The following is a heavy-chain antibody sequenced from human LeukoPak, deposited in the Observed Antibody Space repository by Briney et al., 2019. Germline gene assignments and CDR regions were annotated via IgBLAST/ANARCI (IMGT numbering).Heavy chain of an antibody. Sequence: ASVKVSCKASGYTFTGYYIHWVRQTPGQGLAWMGWINPYSGGTNYAQKFQDRVTMTRDTSISTAYMELSRLRSDDSAMYYCARDRSGGSASVYYWGQGTLVTVSS. CDR3: ARDRSGGSASVYY. V-gene: IGHV1-2*02. D-gene: IGHD6-13*01. CDR1: GYTFTGYY. J-gene: IGHJ4*02. CDR2: INPYSGGT.